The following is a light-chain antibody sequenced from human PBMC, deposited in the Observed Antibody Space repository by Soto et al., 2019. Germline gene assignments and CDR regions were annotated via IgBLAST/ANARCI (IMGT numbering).Light chain of an antibody. V-gene: IGLV7-46*01. CDR3: LLSPSGTHL. CDR1: TGAVTSGHS. CDR2: VTN. Sequence: QTVVTQEPSLTVSPGGTVTLTCGSSTGAVTSGHSPHWFQQKPGQGPRTLIHVTNNKHSWTPARFSGSLLGGKAALTLSGAQPAHEADSYCLLSPSGTHLFGGGTQLTVL. J-gene: IGLJ3*02.